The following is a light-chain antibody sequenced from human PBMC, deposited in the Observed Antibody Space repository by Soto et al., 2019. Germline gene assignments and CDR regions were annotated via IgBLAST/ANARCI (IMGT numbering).Light chain of an antibody. J-gene: IGKJ1*01. V-gene: IGKV3-15*01. CDR1: QSVTSN. Sequence: EMVMTQSQASLSVSPGESATLSCRSSQSVTSNLAWYHHKPGQAPRLLIYGASTRATGIPARFSGVGSGTEFALTISSLQSEDFAVYYCQQYNNWPTWTFGQGTKVDIK. CDR3: QQYNNWPTWT. CDR2: GAS.